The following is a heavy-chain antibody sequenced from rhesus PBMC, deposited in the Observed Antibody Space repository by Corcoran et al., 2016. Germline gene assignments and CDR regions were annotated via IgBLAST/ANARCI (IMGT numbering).Heavy chain of an antibody. J-gene: IGHJ4*01. CDR1: GASISSDW. CDR2: ISGNTGST. D-gene: IGHD6-31*01. V-gene: IGHV4-80*01. Sequence: QVQLQEPGPGLVKPSETLSLTCTVSGASISSDWWSWVRQPPGKGLEWNGEISGNTGSTNYNPSLESRVTISKDASKKQFSLKLTSVTAADTAVYHCTREKAASIDYWGQGVLVTASS. CDR3: TREKAASIDY.